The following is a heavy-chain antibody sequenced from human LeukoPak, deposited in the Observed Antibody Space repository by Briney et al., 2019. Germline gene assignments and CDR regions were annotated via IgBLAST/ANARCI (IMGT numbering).Heavy chain of an antibody. CDR1: GGSISNYY. Sequence: SETLSLTCTVSGGSISNYYWSWLRQPPGKGLEGIGYIYYSGTTYYNPSLKSRVTMSVDTSKNQFSLKLSSVTAADTAVYYCARHYYGGSGAFDIWGQGTMVTVSS. V-gene: IGHV4-59*08. D-gene: IGHD4-23*01. CDR3: ARHYYGGSGAFDI. J-gene: IGHJ3*02. CDR2: IYYSGTT.